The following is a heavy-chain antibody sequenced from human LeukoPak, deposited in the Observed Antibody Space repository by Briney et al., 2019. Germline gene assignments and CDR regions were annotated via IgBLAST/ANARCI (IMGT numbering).Heavy chain of an antibody. CDR1: GYTFTSYA. Sequence: ASVKVSCKASGYTFTSYAMNWVRQAPGQGLEWMGWINTNTGNPTYAQGFTGRFVFSLDTSVSTAYLQISSLKAEDTAVYYCARAVRGDIVVVVAATPTDYYYMDVWGKGTTVTVSS. CDR3: ARAVRGDIVVVVAATPTDYYYMDV. J-gene: IGHJ6*03. CDR2: INTNTGNP. D-gene: IGHD2-15*01. V-gene: IGHV7-4-1*02.